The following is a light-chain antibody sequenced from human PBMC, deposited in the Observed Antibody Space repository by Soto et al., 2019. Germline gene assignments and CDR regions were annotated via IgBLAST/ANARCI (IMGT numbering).Light chain of an antibody. CDR1: QSLNNN. J-gene: IGKJ4*01. Sequence: EIVMTQSPATLSVSPGEKATLSCRASQSLNNNLAWYQQKPGQGPRLLIYFASTRATGIPARFSGSGSGTEISLTISSLQSEDFASYYCQQYSAWPLTFGGGTKVETK. CDR2: FAS. V-gene: IGKV3-15*01. CDR3: QQYSAWPLT.